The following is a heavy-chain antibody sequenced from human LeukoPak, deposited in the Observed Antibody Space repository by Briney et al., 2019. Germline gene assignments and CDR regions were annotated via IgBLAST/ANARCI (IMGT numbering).Heavy chain of an antibody. CDR2: ISGSGGNT. V-gene: IGHV3-23*01. D-gene: IGHD4-17*01. CDR3: AKSPDYGDDYYFDY. J-gene: IGHJ4*02. CDR1: GFTFSSYA. Sequence: AGGSLRLSCAVSGFTFSSYAVSWVRQAPGKGLDWVSAISGSGGNTYYADSVKGRFTISRDNSKNTLYLQMNSLRAEDTAVYYCAKSPDYGDDYYFDYWGQGTLVTVSS.